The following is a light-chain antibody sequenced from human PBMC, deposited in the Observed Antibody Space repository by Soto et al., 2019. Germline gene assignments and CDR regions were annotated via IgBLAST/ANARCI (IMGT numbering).Light chain of an antibody. V-gene: IGKV1-39*01. CDR3: QQSYNTPRT. CDR1: QSISNY. Sequence: DLQMTQSPSSLSASVGDRVSITCRASQSISNYLNWYQQKPGKAPKVLIYAASSLQSGVPSRFSGSGSGTDFTLTISSLQPEDFATYYCQQSYNTPRTFGQGTKVDIK. J-gene: IGKJ1*01. CDR2: AAS.